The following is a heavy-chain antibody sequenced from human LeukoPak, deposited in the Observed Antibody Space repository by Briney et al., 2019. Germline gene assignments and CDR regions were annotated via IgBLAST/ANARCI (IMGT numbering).Heavy chain of an antibody. CDR3: AKDSGHYYGSGLFDY. D-gene: IGHD3-10*01. Sequence: PSGGSLRLSCAASGFTFDDYAMHWVRQAPGKGLEWVSGISWNSGSVGYADSVKGRFTISRDNAKNSLYLQMNSLRAEDTALYYCAKDSGHYYGSGLFDYWGQGTLVTVSS. V-gene: IGHV3-9*01. CDR2: ISWNSGSV. J-gene: IGHJ4*02. CDR1: GFTFDDYA.